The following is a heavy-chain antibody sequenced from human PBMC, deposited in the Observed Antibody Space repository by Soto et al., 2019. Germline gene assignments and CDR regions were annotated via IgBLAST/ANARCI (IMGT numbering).Heavy chain of an antibody. V-gene: IGHV4-31*07. CDR3: VFNCCDGHHDLFSFPGQRSPDL. CDR1: AGSIRRGCYY. CDR2: IYYSGST. J-gene: IGHJ2*01. D-gene: IGHD1-20*01. Sequence: TVSAGSIRRGCYYVCWLRQHTGKGLEWIGYIYYSGSTYYNPSLNSRVTISVDTSKDQFSLKLRSVTAADTAVYYFVFNCCDGHHDLFSFPGQRSPDL.